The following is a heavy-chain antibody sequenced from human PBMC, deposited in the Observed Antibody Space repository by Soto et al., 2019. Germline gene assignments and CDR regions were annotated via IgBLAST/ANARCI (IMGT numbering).Heavy chain of an antibody. D-gene: IGHD3-3*01. V-gene: IGHV4-34*01. J-gene: IGHJ6*02. Sequence: SETLSLTCAVYGGSFSGYYWSWIRQPPGKGLEWIGEINHSGSTNYNPSLKSRVTISVDTSKNQFSLKLSSATAADTAVYYCARTGRFLESLLRQVGRGRTSYYYYGMDVWGQGTTVTVSS. CDR2: INHSGST. CDR3: ARTGRFLESLLRQVGRGRTSYYYYGMDV. CDR1: GGSFSGYY.